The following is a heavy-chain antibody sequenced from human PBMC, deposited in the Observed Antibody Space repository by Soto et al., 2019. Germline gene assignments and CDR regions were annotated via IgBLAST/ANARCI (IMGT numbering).Heavy chain of an antibody. J-gene: IGHJ6*02. D-gene: IGHD6-19*01. CDR1: GFTFSSDG. V-gene: IGHV3-30*18. CDR2: ISHDGSNK. Sequence: QVQLVESGGGVVQPGRSLRLSCAASGFTFSSDGMHWVRQAPGKGLEWVAVISHDGSNKYFADSVEGRFTISRDNSQNALELQMNSLRAEDTAVYYCAKHLIAVGGYLHGMDVWGQGATVTVSS. CDR3: AKHLIAVGGYLHGMDV.